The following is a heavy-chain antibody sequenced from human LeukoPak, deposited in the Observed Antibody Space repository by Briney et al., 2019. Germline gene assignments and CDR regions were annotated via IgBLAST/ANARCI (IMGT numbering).Heavy chain of an antibody. Sequence: PSQTLSLTCTVSGGSITTGAYYWSWIRQRPGKGLEWIGYIYYSGSTYYNPSLKRRVTISVDTSKNHFSLKLSSVTAADTAVYYCARGRWYFDCWGQGTLVTVSS. CDR1: GGSITTGAYY. CDR3: ARGRWYFDC. J-gene: IGHJ4*02. V-gene: IGHV4-31*03. CDR2: IYYSGST. D-gene: IGHD2-15*01.